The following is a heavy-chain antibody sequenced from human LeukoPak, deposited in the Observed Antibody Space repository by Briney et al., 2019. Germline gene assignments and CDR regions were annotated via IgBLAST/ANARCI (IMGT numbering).Heavy chain of an antibody. CDR1: GGSISSYY. Sequence: KPSETLSLTCTVSGGSISSYYWSWIRQPAGKGLEWIGRIYTSGSTNYNPSLKSRVTMSVDTSKNQFSLKLSSVTAADTAVYYCARGGYSYGYYHYYMDVWGKGTTVTVSS. J-gene: IGHJ6*03. CDR3: ARGGYSYGYYHYYMDV. CDR2: IYTSGST. D-gene: IGHD5-18*01. V-gene: IGHV4-4*07.